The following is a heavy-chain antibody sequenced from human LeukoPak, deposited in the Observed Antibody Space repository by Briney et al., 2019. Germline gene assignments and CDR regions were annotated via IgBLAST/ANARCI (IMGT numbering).Heavy chain of an antibody. CDR2: IVVGSGNT. D-gene: IGHD2-15*01. CDR1: GFTFTSSA. J-gene: IGHJ5*02. CDR3: AAMYCSGGSCYGEFDP. Sequence: GTSVKVSCKASGFTFTSSAMQWVRQARGQRLEWIGWIVVGSGNTNYAQEFQERVTITRDMSTSTAYMELSSLRSEDTAVYYCAAMYCSGGSCYGEFDPWGQGTLVTVSS. V-gene: IGHV1-58*02.